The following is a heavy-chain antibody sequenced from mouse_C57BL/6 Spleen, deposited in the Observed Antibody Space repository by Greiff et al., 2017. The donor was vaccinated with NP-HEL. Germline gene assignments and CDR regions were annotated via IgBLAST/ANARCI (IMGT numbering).Heavy chain of an antibody. CDR2: IYPGSGNT. D-gene: IGHD1-1*01. CDR1: GYTFTDYY. CDR3: ARAEVYYYARSTSWYFDV. J-gene: IGHJ1*03. Sequence: QVQLQQSGAELVRPGASVKLSCKASGYTFTDYYINWVKQRPGQGLEWIARIYPGSGNTYYNEKFKGKATLTAEKSSSTAYLQLSSLTSEDSAFYFCARAEVYYYARSTSWYFDVWGTGTTVTVSS. V-gene: IGHV1-76*01.